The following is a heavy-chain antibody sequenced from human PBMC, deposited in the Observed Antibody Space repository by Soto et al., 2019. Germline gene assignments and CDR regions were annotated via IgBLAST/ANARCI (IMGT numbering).Heavy chain of an antibody. Sequence: QVQLVQSGAEVKKPGASVKVSCKASGYTFTSYYMHWLRQAPGQGLEWMGIINPSGGSTSYAQKFQGRVNMTRYTSTSTVYMELSILRSEDTAVYYCARAIAAAGFDYWGQGTLVTVSS. J-gene: IGHJ4*02. CDR2: INPSGGST. CDR3: ARAIAAAGFDY. D-gene: IGHD6-13*01. V-gene: IGHV1-46*03. CDR1: GYTFTSYY.